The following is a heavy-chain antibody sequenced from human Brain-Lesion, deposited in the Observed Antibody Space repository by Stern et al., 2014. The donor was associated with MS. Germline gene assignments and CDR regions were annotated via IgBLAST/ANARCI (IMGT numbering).Heavy chain of an antibody. CDR3: ARESTGDAFDI. CDR2: IISLLDIA. D-gene: IGHD3-10*01. J-gene: IGHJ3*02. CDR1: GGTFSSYT. Sequence: QVQLGQSGAEVKKPGSSVKVSCKTSGGTFSSYTITWVRQAPGQGLEWMGRIISLLDIADYAQKFQGRVTITADKSPSTAYMELSSLRSEDTAVYYCARESTGDAFDIWGQGTMVTVSS. V-gene: IGHV1-69*09.